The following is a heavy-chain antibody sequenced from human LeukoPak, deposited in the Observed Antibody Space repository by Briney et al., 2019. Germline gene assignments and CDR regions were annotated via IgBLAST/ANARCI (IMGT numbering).Heavy chain of an antibody. CDR1: GFTFSSYS. CDR3: AKGGGATVPFDN. Sequence: PGGSLRLSCAASGFTFSSYSMNWVRQAPGKGLEWVSYITSSGSVMYHADSVRGRFTISRDNAKNSLYLEMNSLRDEDTAVYYCAKGGGATVPFDNWGQGTLVTVSS. V-gene: IGHV3-48*02. CDR2: ITSSGSVM. J-gene: IGHJ4*02. D-gene: IGHD4-11*01.